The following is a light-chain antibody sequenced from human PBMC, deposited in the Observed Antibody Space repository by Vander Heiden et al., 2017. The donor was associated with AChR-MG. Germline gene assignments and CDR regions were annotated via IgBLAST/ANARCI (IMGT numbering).Light chain of an antibody. CDR2: KAS. J-gene: IGKJ2*01. CDR1: QGISIW. V-gene: IGKV1-5*03. CDR3: QQHNSYSSYT. Sequence: DIQMTPSPSTLSASVGDRVTITCRASQGISIWLAWYQQKPGKAPKLLISKASSLESGVPSRFSGSGSGTDFTLTISSLQPDDFATYYCQQHNSYSSYTFGQGTKVEIK.